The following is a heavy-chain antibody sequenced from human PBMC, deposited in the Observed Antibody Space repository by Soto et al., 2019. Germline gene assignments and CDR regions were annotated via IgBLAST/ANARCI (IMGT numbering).Heavy chain of an antibody. J-gene: IGHJ6*03. CDR3: ARFPQQLGNYYYYYYMAV. CDR2: IIPILGIA. CDR1: GGTFSRYT. V-gene: IGHV1-69*02. Sequence: SVKVYCKASGGTFSRYTISWVRQAPGEGLERMGRIIPILGIANYAQKFQGRVTITADKSTSTAYMELSSLRSEDTAVYYFARFPQQLGNYYYYYYMAVCGQGTTVPVXS. D-gene: IGHD6-13*01.